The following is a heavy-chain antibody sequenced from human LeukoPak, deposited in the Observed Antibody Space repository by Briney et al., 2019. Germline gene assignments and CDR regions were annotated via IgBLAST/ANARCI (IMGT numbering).Heavy chain of an antibody. V-gene: IGHV4-4*07. CDR3: ARCLNTYYYDNSGYSPEHYYMDV. J-gene: IGHJ6*03. CDR2: IYASGSS. Sequence: SETLSLTCTVSGDSISNYYWSWVQQPAGKGLEWIGRIYASGSSNYNPSLKSRITMSVDTSKNQFSLKLSSVTAADTAVYYCARCLNTYYYDNSGYSPEHYYMDVWGKGTTVIVSS. D-gene: IGHD3-22*01. CDR1: GDSISNYY.